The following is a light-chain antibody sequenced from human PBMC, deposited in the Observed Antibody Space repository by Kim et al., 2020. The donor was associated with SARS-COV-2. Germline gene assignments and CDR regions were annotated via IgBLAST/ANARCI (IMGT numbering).Light chain of an antibody. CDR3: SSFAGSNTLEV. V-gene: IGLV2-8*01. Sequence: QSALTQPPSASGSLGQSVTITCTGTNNDIGGYKYVSWYQQHPGKAPRLMIFEVNTRPSGVPDRFSGSKSGNTASLTVSGLQAEDEADYYCSSFAGSNTLEVFGGGTQLTVL. J-gene: IGLJ2*01. CDR2: EVN. CDR1: NNDIGGYKY.